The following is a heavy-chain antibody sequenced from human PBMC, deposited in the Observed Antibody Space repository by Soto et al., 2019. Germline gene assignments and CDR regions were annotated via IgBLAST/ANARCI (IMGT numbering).Heavy chain of an antibody. D-gene: IGHD1-26*01. CDR2: ISYDGSNK. CDR1: GFTFSSYG. J-gene: IGHJ4*02. V-gene: IGHV3-30*18. CDR3: AKGGSIVGATPLV. Sequence: PGGSLRLSCAASGFTFSSYGMHWVRQAPGKGLEWVAVISYDGSNKYYADSVKGRFTISRDNSKNTLYLQMNSLRAEDTAVYYCAKGGSIVGATPLVWGQGTLVTVSS.